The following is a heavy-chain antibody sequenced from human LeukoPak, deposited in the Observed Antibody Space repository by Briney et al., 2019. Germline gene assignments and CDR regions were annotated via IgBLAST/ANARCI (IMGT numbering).Heavy chain of an antibody. D-gene: IGHD2-15*01. CDR1: GYTFTSYG. CDR3: ARDIVVVVAAVHDAFDI. CDR2: ISAYNGNT. Sequence: GASVKVSCKASGYTFTSYGISWVRQAPGQGLEWMGWISAYNGNTNYAQKLQGRVTMTTDTSTSTAYMELRSLRSDDTAVYYCARDIVVVVAAVHDAFDIWGKGKMVTVSS. V-gene: IGHV1-18*01. J-gene: IGHJ3*02.